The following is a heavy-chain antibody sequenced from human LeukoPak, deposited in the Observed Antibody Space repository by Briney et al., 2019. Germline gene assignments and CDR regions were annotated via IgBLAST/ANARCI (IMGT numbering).Heavy chain of an antibody. Sequence: SETLSLTCAVSGYSINSGYYWGWIRQPPGKGLEWIGSLYHSGTTYYNPSLKSRVTISVDTSKNQFSLKLSSVTAADTAVYYCARGHQLWTYYFDYWGQGTLVTVSP. V-gene: IGHV4-38-2*01. CDR3: ARGHQLWTYYFDY. CDR2: LYHSGTT. CDR1: GYSINSGYY. D-gene: IGHD3-10*01. J-gene: IGHJ4*02.